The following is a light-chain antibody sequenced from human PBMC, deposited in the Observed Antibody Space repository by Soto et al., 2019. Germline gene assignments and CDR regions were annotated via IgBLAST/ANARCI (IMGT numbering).Light chain of an antibody. J-gene: IGKJ1*01. CDR1: ESVSSSY. V-gene: IGKV3-11*01. CDR3: QQRSIWPPT. CDR2: DAS. Sequence: EIVLTQSPGTLSLSPGERATLSCRASESVSSSYLGWYQQKPGQAPRLLIYDASNRATGIPARFTGSGSGTDFTLTISSLEPEDFAVYYCQQRSIWPPTFGQGTKVDI.